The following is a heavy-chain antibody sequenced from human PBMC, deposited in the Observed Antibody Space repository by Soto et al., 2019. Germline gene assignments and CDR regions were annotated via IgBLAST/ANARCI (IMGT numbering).Heavy chain of an antibody. CDR1: GGSISRGAYF. V-gene: IGHV4-31*03. D-gene: IGHD2-15*01. Sequence: QVHLQESGPGQVRPSQTLSLSCSVSGGSISRGAYFWTWIRQFPGKGLEWIAYISYTGATYYNPSLKSRVTMWADTSKNQFSLKLNSVTSADTAVYYCARGGPVSVSPAWQLLGYFDYWGQGTLVTVSS. CDR2: ISYTGAT. J-gene: IGHJ4*02. CDR3: ARGGPVSVSPAWQLLGYFDY.